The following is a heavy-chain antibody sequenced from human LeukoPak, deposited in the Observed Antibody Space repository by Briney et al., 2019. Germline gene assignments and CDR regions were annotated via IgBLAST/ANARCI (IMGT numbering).Heavy chain of an antibody. V-gene: IGHV4-59*01. CDR2: IYYSGST. CDR3: ARWGYCSSTSYYTGAFDI. Sequence: PSETLSLTCTVSGGSISSYYWSWIRQPPGKGLEWIGYIYYSGSTNYNPSLKSRVTISVDTSKNQFSLKLSSVTAADTAVYYCARWGYCSSTSYYTGAFDIWGQGTMVTVSS. J-gene: IGHJ3*02. D-gene: IGHD2-2*02. CDR1: GGSISSYY.